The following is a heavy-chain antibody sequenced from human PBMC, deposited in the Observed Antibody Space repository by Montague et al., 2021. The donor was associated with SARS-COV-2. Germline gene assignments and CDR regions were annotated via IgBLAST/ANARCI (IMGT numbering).Heavy chain of an antibody. CDR3: ARLWDTVYYYYGMDV. V-gene: IGHV4-39*01. J-gene: IGHJ6*02. Sequence: SETLSLTCTVSGGSISSSIYYWGWIRQPPGKGLEWIGRIYYSGSTYYNPSLKSRVTISVDTSKNQFSLKLSSVTAADTAVYYCARLWDTVYYYYGMDVWGPGTTVTVSS. D-gene: IGHD1-26*01. CDR1: GGSISSSIYY. CDR2: IYYSGST.